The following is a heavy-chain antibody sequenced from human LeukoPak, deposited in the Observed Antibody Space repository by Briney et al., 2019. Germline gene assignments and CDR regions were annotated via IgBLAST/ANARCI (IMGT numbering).Heavy chain of an antibody. V-gene: IGHV3-30*03. J-gene: IGHJ4*02. D-gene: IGHD3-16*02. CDR1: GFSFRNYG. CDR2: MSYDGSEK. Sequence: PGGSLRLSCVASGFSFRNYGIHWVRQAPGKGLEWVAFMSYDGSEKFYVDSVQGRFTVSRDNSKNTLYLQMNSLRSEDTAVYYCARDHRDYVWGSYRFYYWGQGTLVTVSS. CDR3: ARDHRDYVWGSYRFYY.